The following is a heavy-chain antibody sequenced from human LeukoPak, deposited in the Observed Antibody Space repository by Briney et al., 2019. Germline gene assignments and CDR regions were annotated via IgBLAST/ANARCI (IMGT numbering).Heavy chain of an antibody. D-gene: IGHD7-27*01. J-gene: IGHJ3*02. V-gene: IGHV3-21*01. CDR2: ISSSSSYI. Sequence: GGSLRLSCAASGFTFSSYSMNWVRQAPGKGLEWVSSISSSSSYIYYADSVKGRFTISRDNAKNSLYLQMNSLRAEDTAVYYCARGGRKLGDAFDIWGQGTLVTVS. CDR3: ARGGRKLGDAFDI. CDR1: GFTFSSYS.